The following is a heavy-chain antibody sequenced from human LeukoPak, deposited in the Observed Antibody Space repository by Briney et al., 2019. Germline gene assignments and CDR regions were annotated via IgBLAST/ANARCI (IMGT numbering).Heavy chain of an antibody. J-gene: IGHJ4*02. CDR1: GFTFSSYS. CDR2: IGSSSSYI. Sequence: GGSLRLSCAASGFTFSSYSMNWVRQAPGKGLEWVSSIGSSSSYIYYADSVKGRFTISRDNAKNSLYLQMNSLRAEDTAVYYCARDRYGDYGFDYWGQGTLVTVSP. V-gene: IGHV3-21*01. CDR3: ARDRYGDYGFDY. D-gene: IGHD4-17*01.